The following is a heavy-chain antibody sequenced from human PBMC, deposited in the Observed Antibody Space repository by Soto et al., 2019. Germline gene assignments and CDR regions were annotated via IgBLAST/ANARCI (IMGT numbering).Heavy chain of an antibody. Sequence: EVQLVESGGGLVQPGGSLTLSCVASGFTFTTYCMHWVRQAPGKGLEYLSAISNDAVHTYYANSVKDRFTISRDNSKDKLYLHLRSLIPEDMDVYCCARGHLHWDYRSYGMDVWGQGTTVTVSS. CDR2: ISNDAVHT. V-gene: IGHV3-64*01. CDR1: GFTFTTYC. J-gene: IGHJ6*02. D-gene: IGHD7-27*01. CDR3: ARGHLHWDYRSYGMDV.